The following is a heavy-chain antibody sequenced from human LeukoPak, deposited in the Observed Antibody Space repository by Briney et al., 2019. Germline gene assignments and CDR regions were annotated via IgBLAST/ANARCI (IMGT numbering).Heavy chain of an antibody. CDR1: GFTFSSYW. V-gene: IGHV3-7*02. J-gene: IGHJ3*02. D-gene: IGHD3-22*01. CDR3: AIDFDSSGYSPHAFDI. Sequence: GGSLRLSCAASGFTFSSYWMSWVRQAPGKGLEWVANIKEDESEKYYVDSVKGRFTISRDNAKNSLYLQMNSLRGDDTAVYYCAIDFDSSGYSPHAFDIWGQGTMVTVSS. CDR2: IKEDESEK.